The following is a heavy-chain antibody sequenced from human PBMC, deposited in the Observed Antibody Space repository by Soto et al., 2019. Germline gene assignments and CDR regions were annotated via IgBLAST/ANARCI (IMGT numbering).Heavy chain of an antibody. CDR3: ARHVYCSSTSCYVDEEDYYYYYMDV. CDR2: IYYSGST. V-gene: IGHV4-39*01. D-gene: IGHD2-2*01. CDR1: GGSISSSSYY. Sequence: ASETLSLTCTVSGGSISSSSYYWGWIRQPPGKGLEWIGSIYYSGSTYYNPSLKSRVTISVDTSKNQFSLKLSSVTAADTAVYYCARHVYCSSTSCYVDEEDYYYYYMDVWGKGTTVTVSS. J-gene: IGHJ6*03.